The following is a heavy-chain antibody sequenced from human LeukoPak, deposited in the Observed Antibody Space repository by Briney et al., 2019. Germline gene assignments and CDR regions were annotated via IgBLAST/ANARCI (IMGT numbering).Heavy chain of an antibody. Sequence: ASVKVSCKASGYTFTGYYMHWVRQAPGQGLEWMGWINPNSGNTNYAQKLQGRVTMTTDTSTSTAYMELRSLRSDDTAVYYCARPPGIAAAGTAEFDYWGQETLVTVSS. J-gene: IGHJ4*02. CDR3: ARPPGIAAAGTAEFDY. D-gene: IGHD6-13*01. CDR2: INPNSGNT. V-gene: IGHV1-18*04. CDR1: GYTFTGYY.